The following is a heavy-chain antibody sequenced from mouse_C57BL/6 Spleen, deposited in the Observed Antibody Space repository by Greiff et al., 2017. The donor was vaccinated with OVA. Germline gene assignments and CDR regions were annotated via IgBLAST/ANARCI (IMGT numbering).Heavy chain of an antibody. D-gene: IGHD2-5*01. V-gene: IGHV1-15*01. J-gene: IGHJ3*01. CDR3: TRSGSNYVGFAY. CDR1: GYTFTDYE. Sequence: VKLQESGAELVRPGASVTLSCKASGYTFTDYEMHWVKQTPVHGLEWIGAIDPETGGTAYNQKFKGKAILTADKSSSTAYMELRSLTSEDSAVYYCTRSGSNYVGFAYWGQGTLVTVSA. CDR2: IDPETGGT.